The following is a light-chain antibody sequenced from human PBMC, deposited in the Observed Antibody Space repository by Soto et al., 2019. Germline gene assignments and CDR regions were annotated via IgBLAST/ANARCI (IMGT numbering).Light chain of an antibody. V-gene: IGKV3-11*01. Sequence: VLTQSPDTLSLSPGETATLSCRASQNVDRYVAWYQQKLGQAPRLLNYDAYTRATGVAARFTGSGSAADFSLTITSLEPEDFAVYYCQQRARWPSTFGPGTKVE. CDR3: QQRARWPST. CDR2: DAY. J-gene: IGKJ2*02. CDR1: QNVDRY.